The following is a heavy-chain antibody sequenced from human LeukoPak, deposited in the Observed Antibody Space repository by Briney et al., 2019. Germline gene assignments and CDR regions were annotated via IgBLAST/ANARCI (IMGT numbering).Heavy chain of an antibody. D-gene: IGHD3-22*01. V-gene: IGHV1-69*05. CDR3: ATPGHYYDSSGYL. J-gene: IGHJ4*02. CDR2: IIPIFGTA. Sequence: SVKVSCRASGGTFSSYAISWVRQAPGQGLEWMGGIIPIFGTANYAQKFQGRVTITTDESTSTAYMELSSLRSEDTAVYYCATPGHYYDSSGYLWGQGTLVTVSS. CDR1: GGTFSSYA.